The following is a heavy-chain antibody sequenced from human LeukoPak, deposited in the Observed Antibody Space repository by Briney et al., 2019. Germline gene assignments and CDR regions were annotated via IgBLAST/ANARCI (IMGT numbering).Heavy chain of an antibody. Sequence: SETLSLTCAVYGGSFSGYYWSWIRQPPGKGLEWIGEINHSGSTNYNPSLKSRVTISVDTSKNQFSLKLSSVTAGDTAMYYCARRRGGHYFDYWGQGTLVTVSS. CDR2: INHSGST. J-gene: IGHJ4*02. D-gene: IGHD3-10*01. CDR1: GGSFSGYY. V-gene: IGHV4-34*01. CDR3: ARRRGGHYFDY.